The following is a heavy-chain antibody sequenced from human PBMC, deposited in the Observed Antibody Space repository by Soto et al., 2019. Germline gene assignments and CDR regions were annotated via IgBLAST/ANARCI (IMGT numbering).Heavy chain of an antibody. V-gene: IGHV3-33*01. CDR1: GFTFSSYG. CDR3: ARDKVAVPAATSPDY. CDR2: IWYDGSNK. D-gene: IGHD2-2*01. Sequence: GGSLRLSCAASGFTFSSYGMHWVRQAPGKGLEWVAVIWYDGSNKYYADSVKGRFTISRDNSKNTLYLQMNSLRAEDTAVYYCARDKVAVPAATSPDYWGQGTLVTVSS. J-gene: IGHJ4*02.